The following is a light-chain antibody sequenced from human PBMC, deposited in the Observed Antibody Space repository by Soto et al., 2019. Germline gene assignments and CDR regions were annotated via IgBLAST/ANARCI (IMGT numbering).Light chain of an antibody. CDR3: QHYNSYSEA. CDR1: QTISSW. J-gene: IGKJ1*01. V-gene: IGKV1-5*03. CDR2: KAS. Sequence: DIQMTQSPSTLSGSVGDRVTITCRASQTISSWVAWYQQKPGKAPKLLIYKASTLKSGVPSRCSVSGSGTSFTLTFSSVQPYDFAPYHYQHYNSYSEAFGQGTKVELK.